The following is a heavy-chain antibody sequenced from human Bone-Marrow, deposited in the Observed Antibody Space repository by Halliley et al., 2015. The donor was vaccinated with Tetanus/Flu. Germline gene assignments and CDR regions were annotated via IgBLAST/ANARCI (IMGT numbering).Heavy chain of an antibody. J-gene: IGHJ6*02. CDR1: GDSISSYY. D-gene: IGHD2-2*01. V-gene: IGHV4-59*01. CDR3: ARVSCSSNTCYYEMDV. CDR2: IYYSGST. Sequence: LRLSCTVSGDSISSYYWSWIRQPPGKGLEWIGYIYYSGSTNYNPSPKSRVTISVDTSKNQFSLKLSSVTAADTAVYYCARVSCSSNTCYYEMDVWGQGTTVTVSS.